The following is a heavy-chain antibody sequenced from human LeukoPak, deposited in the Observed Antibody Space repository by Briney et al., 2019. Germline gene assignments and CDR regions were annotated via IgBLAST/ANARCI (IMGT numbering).Heavy chain of an antibody. V-gene: IGHV3-74*01. Sequence: GGSLRLSCAASGFTFSSYSMNWVRQSPGKGLEWVSRINNDGTSATYADSVKGRFTISRDNGKNTLFLQMNSLRVEDTAVYYCAMSTVGFDYWGQGTLVTASS. CDR2: INNDGTSA. D-gene: IGHD1-26*01. CDR1: GFTFSSYS. CDR3: AMSTVGFDY. J-gene: IGHJ4*02.